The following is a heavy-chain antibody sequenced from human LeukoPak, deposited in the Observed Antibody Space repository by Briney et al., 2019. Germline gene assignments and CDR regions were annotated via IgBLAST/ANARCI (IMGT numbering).Heavy chain of an antibody. CDR2: IDWDDDK. CDR3: ARIARDHYDSSGPGPYYYYYMDV. J-gene: IGHJ6*03. CDR1: GFSLSTSGMC. V-gene: IGHV2-70*11. Sequence: SGPTLVNPTQTLTLICTFSGFSLSTSGMCVSWIRQPPGKALEWLARIDWDDDKYYSTSLKTRLTISKDTSKNQVVLTMTNMDPVDTATYYCARIARDHYDSSGPGPYYYYYMDVWGKGTTVTVSS. D-gene: IGHD3-22*01.